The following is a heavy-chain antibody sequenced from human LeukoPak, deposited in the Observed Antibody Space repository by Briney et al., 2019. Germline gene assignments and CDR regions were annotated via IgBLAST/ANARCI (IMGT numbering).Heavy chain of an antibody. Sequence: PSETLSLTCAVSGGSISSGGYSWSWIRQPPGKGLEWIGYIYHSGSTYYNPSLKSRVTISVDTSKNQFSLKLSSVTAADTAVHYCARVPAAPRLYMDVWGQGTTVIVSS. CDR3: ARVPAAPRLYMDV. D-gene: IGHD2-2*01. CDR1: GGSISSGGYS. V-gene: IGHV4-30-2*02. CDR2: IYHSGST. J-gene: IGHJ6*02.